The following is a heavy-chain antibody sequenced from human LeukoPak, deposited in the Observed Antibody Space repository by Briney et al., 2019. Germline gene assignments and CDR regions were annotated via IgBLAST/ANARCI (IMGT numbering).Heavy chain of an antibody. J-gene: IGHJ3*02. CDR2: INWNSDNI. Sequence: PGGSLRLSCAASGFTFNDHAMYWVRQAPGKGLEWVSGINWNSDNIGYADSVRGRFAISRDDAKNSLFLQMNSLRVEDTALYYCARASYYYDTTGLGAVDIWGQGTMVTVSS. CDR3: ARASYYYDTTGLGAVDI. CDR1: GFTFNDHA. V-gene: IGHV3-9*01. D-gene: IGHD3-22*01.